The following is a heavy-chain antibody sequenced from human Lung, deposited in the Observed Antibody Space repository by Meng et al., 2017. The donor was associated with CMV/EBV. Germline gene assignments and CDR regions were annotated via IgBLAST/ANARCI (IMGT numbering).Heavy chain of an antibody. D-gene: IGHD6-13*01. CDR3: AKAFSASWYREYYDY. CDR1: EFTFSNYA. CDR2: ITASGGST. J-gene: IGHJ4*02. Sequence: ESLKISCAASEFTFSNYAMSWVRQAPGRGLEWVSAITASGGSTYYTDSVKGRFTVSRDNSKNTLYLQMNNLRAEDTAVFYCAKAFSASWYREYYDYWGQGALVTVSS. V-gene: IGHV3-23*01.